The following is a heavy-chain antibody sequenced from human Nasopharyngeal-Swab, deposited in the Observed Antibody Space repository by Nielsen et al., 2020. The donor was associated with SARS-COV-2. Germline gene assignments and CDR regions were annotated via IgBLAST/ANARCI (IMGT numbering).Heavy chain of an antibody. J-gene: IGHJ6*02. CDR3: ARDASNYGDYYYYYGMDV. D-gene: IGHD4-11*01. CDR2: IYYSGST. V-gene: IGHV4-61*01. Sequence: GSLRLSCTVSGGSVSSGSYYWSWIRQPPGKGLEWIGCIYYSGSTNYNPSLKSRVTISVDTSKNQFSLKLSSVTAADTAVYYCARDASNYGDYYYYYGMDVWGQGTTVTVSS. CDR1: GGSVSSGSYY.